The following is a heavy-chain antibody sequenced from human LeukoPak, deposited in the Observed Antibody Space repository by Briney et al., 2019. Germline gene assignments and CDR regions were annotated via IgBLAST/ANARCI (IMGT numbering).Heavy chain of an antibody. D-gene: IGHD4-17*01. Sequence: SETLSLTCTVSGGSISSGGYYWTWIRQHPGKGLEWIGSIYYSGNTYHNPSLKSRLTISIDTSKNQFSLKLNSVTAADTAVYYCARAPDYGGYEGGTGFDYWGQGTLVTVFS. CDR3: ARAPDYGGYEGGTGFDY. CDR2: IYYSGNT. CDR1: GGSISSGGYY. J-gene: IGHJ4*02. V-gene: IGHV4-31*03.